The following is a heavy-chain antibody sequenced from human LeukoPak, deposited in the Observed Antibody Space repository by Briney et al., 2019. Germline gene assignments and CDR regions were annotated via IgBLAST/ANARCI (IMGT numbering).Heavy chain of an antibody. Sequence: GESLKISCKGSGYSFTSYWIGWVRQMPGKGLEWMGIIYPGDSDTRCSPSFQGQVTISADKSISTAYLQWSSLKASDTAMYYCARQGGEIAAAGTYWYFDLWGRGTLVTVSS. CDR2: IYPGDSDT. D-gene: IGHD6-13*01. CDR3: ARQGGEIAAAGTYWYFDL. V-gene: IGHV5-51*01. CDR1: GYSFTSYW. J-gene: IGHJ2*01.